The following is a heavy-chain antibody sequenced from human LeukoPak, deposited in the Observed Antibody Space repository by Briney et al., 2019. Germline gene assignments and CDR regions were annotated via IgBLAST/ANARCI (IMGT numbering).Heavy chain of an antibody. CDR3: ARLPVRGDAYKLDY. D-gene: IGHD5-24*01. V-gene: IGHV5-10-1*01. J-gene: IGHJ4*02. CDR2: IDPSDSYT. CDR1: GSSFTSYW. Sequence: GASLKISRKGSGSSFTSYWITWVRPMPGKGLEWMGRIDPSDSYTNYSPSFQGHVTISADKSISTAYLQWSSLKASDTAMYYCARLPVRGDAYKLDYWGQGTLGTVSS.